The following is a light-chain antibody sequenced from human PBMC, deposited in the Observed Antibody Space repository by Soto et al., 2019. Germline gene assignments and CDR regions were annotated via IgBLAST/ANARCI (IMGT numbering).Light chain of an antibody. CDR1: QSISSY. J-gene: IGKJ3*01. V-gene: IGKV1-39*01. Sequence: DIQITQPPSSLSSAVGDRVAMTCRAIQSISSYLNWYQQKPGKAPKLLIYAASSLQSGVSSRFSGSESGTDFTLTISSLQPEDFATYYCQQSYSTPGTFGPGTKVDIK. CDR3: QQSYSTPGT. CDR2: AAS.